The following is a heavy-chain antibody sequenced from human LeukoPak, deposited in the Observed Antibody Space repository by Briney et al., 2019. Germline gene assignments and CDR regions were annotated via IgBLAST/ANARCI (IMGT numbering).Heavy chain of an antibody. V-gene: IGHV3-30*02. Sequence: GGSLRLSCAAYGFTFSSYGMHWVRHAPGKWLGWVAFIRYDESNKYYADSVKGRFTISRDNSKNTLYLEMNSLRPEDTAVYYCAKDVSAGTPLGHWGQGILVTVSS. CDR2: IRYDESNK. CDR1: GFTFSSYG. J-gene: IGHJ4*02. CDR3: AKDVSAGTPLGH. D-gene: IGHD6-13*01.